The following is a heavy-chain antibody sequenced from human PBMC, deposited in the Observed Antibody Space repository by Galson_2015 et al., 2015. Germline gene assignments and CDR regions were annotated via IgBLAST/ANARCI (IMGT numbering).Heavy chain of an antibody. CDR1: GYTFTSYG. D-gene: IGHD2-21*02. Sequence: SVKVSCKASGYTFTSYGISWVRQAPGQGLEWMGWISAYNGNTNYAQKLQGGVTMTTDTSTSTAYMELRSLRSDDTAVYYCARDSAYIVVVTAAPGGMDVWGQGTTVTVS. CDR3: ARDSAYIVVVTAAPGGMDV. CDR2: ISAYNGNT. J-gene: IGHJ6*02. V-gene: IGHV1-18*01.